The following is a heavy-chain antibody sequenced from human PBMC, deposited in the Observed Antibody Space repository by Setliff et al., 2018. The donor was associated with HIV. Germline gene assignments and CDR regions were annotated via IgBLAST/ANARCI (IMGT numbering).Heavy chain of an antibody. CDR3: ALGGYGIAAAGTIYYYYGLDV. Sequence: PGGSLRLSCAASGFTFSSYWIHWVRQAPGKGLVWVSRISADGSDTSYADSVKGRFTISRDNSKNTLYLQMNSLRAEDTAVYYCALGGYGIAAAGTIYYYYGLDVWGQGTTVTVSS. CDR1: GFTFSSYW. D-gene: IGHD6-13*01. CDR2: ISADGSDT. J-gene: IGHJ6*02. V-gene: IGHV3-74*01.